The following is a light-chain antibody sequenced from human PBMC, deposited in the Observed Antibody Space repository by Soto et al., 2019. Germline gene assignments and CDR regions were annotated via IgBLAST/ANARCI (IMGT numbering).Light chain of an antibody. CDR1: QSITSNH. V-gene: IGKV3-20*01. CDR2: GAS. CDR3: QQHGTSPPSWT. Sequence: ETVLTQSPGTLSLSPGERATLFCRASQSITSNHLAWYQQKPGQAPRLLIYGASSRATGIPDRFSGSGSGTDVTLTISRLEPEDFAGYYCQQHGTSPPSWTFGQGTKVEIK. J-gene: IGKJ1*01.